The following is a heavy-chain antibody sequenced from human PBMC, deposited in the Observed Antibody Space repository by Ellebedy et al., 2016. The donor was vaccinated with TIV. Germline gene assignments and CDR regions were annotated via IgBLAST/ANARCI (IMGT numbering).Heavy chain of an antibody. CDR2: ISGSGDRT. Sequence: GESLKISXAASGFSFNIYPIDWVRQAPGKGLESIASISGSGDRTYYADSVKGRFTVSRDNTKHTVDLQMNSLRADDTAIYYCAKVLSTSQNYWYGMDVWGQGTTVIVSS. CDR1: GFSFNIYP. D-gene: IGHD2-2*01. J-gene: IGHJ6*02. V-gene: IGHV3-23*01. CDR3: AKVLSTSQNYWYGMDV.